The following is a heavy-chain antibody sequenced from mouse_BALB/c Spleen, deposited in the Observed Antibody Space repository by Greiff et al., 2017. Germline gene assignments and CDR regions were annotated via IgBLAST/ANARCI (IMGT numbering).Heavy chain of an antibody. D-gene: IGHD6-1*01. J-gene: IGHJ3*01. Sequence: EVHLVESGGGLVQPGGSMKLSCVASGFTFSSYWMSWVRQSPEKGLEWVAEIRLKSDNYATHYAESVKGKFTISRDDSKSRLYLQMNSLRAEDTGIYYCTGSPFAYWGQGTLVTVSA. CDR2: IRLKSDNYAT. CDR1: GFTFSSYW. V-gene: IGHV6-3*01. CDR3: TGSPFAY.